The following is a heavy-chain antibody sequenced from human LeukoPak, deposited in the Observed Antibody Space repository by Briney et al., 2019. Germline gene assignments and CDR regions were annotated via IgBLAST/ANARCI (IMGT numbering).Heavy chain of an antibody. D-gene: IGHD4-17*01. CDR2: MNPNSGNT. CDR1: GYTFTSYD. CDR3: ARGQAATVSGKEDCYYYGMDV. J-gene: IGHJ6*02. V-gene: IGHV1-8*01. Sequence: GASVKVSCKASGYTFTSYDINWVRQATGQGLEWMGWMNPNSGNTGYAQKFQGRVTMTRNTSISTAYMELSSLRSEDTAVYYCARGQAATVSGKEDCYYYGMDVWGQGTTVTVSS.